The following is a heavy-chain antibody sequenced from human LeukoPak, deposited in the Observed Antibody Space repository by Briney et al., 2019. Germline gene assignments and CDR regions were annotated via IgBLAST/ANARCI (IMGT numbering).Heavy chain of an antibody. D-gene: IGHD2-2*01. J-gene: IGHJ6*02. Sequence: GGSLRLSCAASGFTFSTSWMQWVRQVPGKGLVWVSRINTEGTSTSYADSARGRFIISRDNAKNTLYLQMNSLRAEDTAVYYCARPQQGGTTRSHGLDVWGQGTTVTVSS. CDR1: GFTFSTSW. CDR2: INTEGTST. V-gene: IGHV3-74*01. CDR3: ARPQQGGTTRSHGLDV.